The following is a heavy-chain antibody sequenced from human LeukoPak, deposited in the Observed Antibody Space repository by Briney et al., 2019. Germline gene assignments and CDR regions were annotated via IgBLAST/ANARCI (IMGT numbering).Heavy chain of an antibody. D-gene: IGHD3-3*01. V-gene: IGHV1-18*01. Sequence: ASVKVSCKTSGYTFTNYGISWVRRAPGQGLEWMGWVSTSNPHTNYAPKFRGRVIMTIDTPTTTAYLEMRSLTSDDTAVYYCARDRFLWGLGNWFDLWGQGTLVTVTS. CDR3: ARDRFLWGLGNWFDL. J-gene: IGHJ5*02. CDR1: GYTFTNYG. CDR2: VSTSNPHT.